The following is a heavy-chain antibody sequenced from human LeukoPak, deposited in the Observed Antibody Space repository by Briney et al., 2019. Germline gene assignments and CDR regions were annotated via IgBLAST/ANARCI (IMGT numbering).Heavy chain of an antibody. CDR2: VKSDGSDT. Sequence: GGSLRLSCAASGSTFSRYWMHWVRQAPGKGLMWVSRVKSDGSDTIYADSVKGRFTISRDNAKNTLYLQMDSLRAGDTAVYYCTTGIGNYYYYWGQGTLVTVAS. V-gene: IGHV3-74*01. CDR1: GSTFSRYW. CDR3: TTGIGNYYYY. J-gene: IGHJ4*02. D-gene: IGHD3-10*01.